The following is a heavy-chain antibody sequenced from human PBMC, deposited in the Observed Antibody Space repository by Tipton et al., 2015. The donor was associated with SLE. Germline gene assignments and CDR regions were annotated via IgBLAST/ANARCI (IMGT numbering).Heavy chain of an antibody. CDR1: GFTFSSYG. Sequence: SLRLSCAASGFTFSSYGMHWVRQAPGKGLEWVAVIWYDGSNKYYADSVKGRFTISRDNSKNALYLQMNSLRAEDTAVYYCAKEGVYATHFDYWGQGTLVTVSS. CDR2: IWYDGSNK. D-gene: IGHD2-8*01. V-gene: IGHV3-33*06. CDR3: AKEGVYATHFDY. J-gene: IGHJ4*02.